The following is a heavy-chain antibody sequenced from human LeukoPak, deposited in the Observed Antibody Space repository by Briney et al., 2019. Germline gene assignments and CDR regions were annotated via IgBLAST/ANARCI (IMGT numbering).Heavy chain of an antibody. J-gene: IGHJ4*02. CDR1: GASITTYY. CDR3: ARGPDGSGYYTLDY. CDR2: IYAPENT. Sequence: SETLSLTCTVSGASITTYYWSWIRQPAGKGLEWIGRIYAPENTNYNPSLESRVTMSVDTSKNQFSLKLTSVAAADTPVYYCARGPDGSGYYTLDYWGQGTLVTVSS. V-gene: IGHV4-4*07. D-gene: IGHD3-22*01.